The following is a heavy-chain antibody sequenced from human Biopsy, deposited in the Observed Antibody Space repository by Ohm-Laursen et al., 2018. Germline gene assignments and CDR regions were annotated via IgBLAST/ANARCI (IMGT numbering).Heavy chain of an antibody. Sequence: SLRLSCAASGFTFSDYHMSGIRQAPGRGLDWVSDISDGGTTIYYADSVKGRFTISRDNAKKSLYLQMNSLRAEDTAVYYCARDTRWIPFGMDVWGQGTTVTVSS. D-gene: IGHD4-23*01. CDR2: ISDGGTTI. J-gene: IGHJ6*02. V-gene: IGHV3-11*01. CDR3: ARDTRWIPFGMDV. CDR1: GFTFSDYH.